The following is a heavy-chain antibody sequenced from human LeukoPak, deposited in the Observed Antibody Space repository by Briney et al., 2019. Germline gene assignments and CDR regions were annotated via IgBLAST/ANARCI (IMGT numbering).Heavy chain of an antibody. CDR3: ARGEVRGVFWHFSPEDAFDI. CDR1: GGSISSSSYY. V-gene: IGHV4-39*07. J-gene: IGHJ3*02. CDR2: IYYSGST. Sequence: SETLSLTCTVSGGSISSSSYYWGWIRQPPGKGLEWIGSIYYSGSTYYNPSLKSRVTMSVDTSKNQFSLKLSSVTAADTAVYYCARGEVRGVFWHFSPEDAFDIWGQGTMVTVSS. D-gene: IGHD3-10*01.